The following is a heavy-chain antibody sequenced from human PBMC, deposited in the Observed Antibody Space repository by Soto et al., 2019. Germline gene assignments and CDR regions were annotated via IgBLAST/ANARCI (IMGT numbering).Heavy chain of an antibody. V-gene: IGHV1-69*06. CDR3: AVYYYDSSGYSSYFDY. CDR2: IIPIFGTA. Sequence: VASVKVSCKASGGTFSSYAISWVRQAPGQGLEWMGGIIPIFGTANYAQKFQGRVTITADKSTSTAYMELSSLRSEDTAVYYCAVYYYDSSGYSSYFDYWGQGTLVTVS. J-gene: IGHJ4*02. D-gene: IGHD3-22*01. CDR1: GGTFSSYA.